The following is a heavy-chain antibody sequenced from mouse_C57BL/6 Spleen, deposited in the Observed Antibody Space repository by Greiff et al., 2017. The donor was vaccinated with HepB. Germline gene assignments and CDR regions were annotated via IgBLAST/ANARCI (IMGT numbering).Heavy chain of an antibody. CDR1: GYSFTGYY. J-gene: IGHJ2*01. D-gene: IGHD1-1*01. Sequence: EVQRVESGPELVKPGASVKISCKASGYSFTGYYMNWVKQSPEKSLEWIGEINPSTGGTTYNQKFKAKATLTVDKSSSTAYMQLKSLTSEDSAVYYCARGPYYYGSRGGFDYWGQGTTLTVSS. CDR3: ARGPYYYGSRGGFDY. V-gene: IGHV1-42*01. CDR2: INPSTGGT.